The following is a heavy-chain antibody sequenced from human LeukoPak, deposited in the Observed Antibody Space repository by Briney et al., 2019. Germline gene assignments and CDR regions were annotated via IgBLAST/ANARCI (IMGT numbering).Heavy chain of an antibody. Sequence: GGSLRLSCAASGFTFSSHGMTWVRQAPGKGLEWVSAISGSGGSTYYADSVKGRSTISRDNSKNTLYLQMNSLRAEDTAVYYCAKFGLAGSGRYHDAFDIWGQGTMVTVSS. CDR1: GFTFSSHG. V-gene: IGHV3-23*01. J-gene: IGHJ3*02. CDR2: ISGSGGST. CDR3: AKFGLAGSGRYHDAFDI. D-gene: IGHD3-10*01.